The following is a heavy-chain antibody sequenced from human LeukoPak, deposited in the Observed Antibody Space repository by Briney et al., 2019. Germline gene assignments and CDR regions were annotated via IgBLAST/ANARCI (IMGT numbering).Heavy chain of an antibody. D-gene: IGHD3-10*01. J-gene: IGHJ5*02. V-gene: IGHV3-49*03. CDR2: IRSKAYGGTT. CDR3: TRAYRSGRNWFDT. Sequence: PGGSLRLSCTASGFTFGGYAMSWFRQAPGKGLEGVGFIRSKAYGGTTEYAASVKGRFTTSRDDSKSIAYLQMNSLKTEDTAVYYCTRAYRSGRNWFDTWGQGTLVTASS. CDR1: GFTFGGYA.